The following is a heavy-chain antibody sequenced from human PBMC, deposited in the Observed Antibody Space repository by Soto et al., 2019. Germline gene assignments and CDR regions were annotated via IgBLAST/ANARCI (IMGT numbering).Heavy chain of an antibody. V-gene: IGHV1-18*01. D-gene: IGHD2-15*01. J-gene: IGHJ6*02. CDR1: GGTFSSYA. CDR2: VSAYNVNT. CDR3: ARPVVAASYRMDV. Sequence: ASVKVSCKASGGTFSSYAISWVRQAPGQGLEWMGWVSAYNVNTNYAQKLQGRVTMTTDTSTSTAYMELRSLSSDDTAVYYCARPVVAASYRMDVWGQGTTVTVSS.